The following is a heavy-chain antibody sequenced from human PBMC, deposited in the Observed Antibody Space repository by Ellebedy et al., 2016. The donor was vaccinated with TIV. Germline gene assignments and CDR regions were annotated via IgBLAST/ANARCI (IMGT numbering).Heavy chain of an antibody. D-gene: IGHD5-12*01. Sequence: GESLKISXAASGFTFSSYWMHWVRQAPGKGLVWVSRINSDGSSTSYADSVKGRFTISRDNAKNTLYLQMNSLRAEDTAVYYCAREKYSGYSDAFDIWGQGTMVTVSS. CDR1: GFTFSSYW. V-gene: IGHV3-74*01. J-gene: IGHJ3*02. CDR3: AREKYSGYSDAFDI. CDR2: INSDGSST.